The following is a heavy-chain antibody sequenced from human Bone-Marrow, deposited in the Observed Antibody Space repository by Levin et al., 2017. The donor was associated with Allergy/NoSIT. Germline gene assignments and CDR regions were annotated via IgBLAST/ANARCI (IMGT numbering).Heavy chain of an antibody. D-gene: IGHD5-12*01. CDR1: GGSFSGYY. V-gene: IGHV4-34*01. CDR2: INHSGST. J-gene: IGHJ4*02. Sequence: SETLSLTCAVYGGSFSGYYWSWIRQPPGKGLEWIGEINHSGSTNYNPSLKSRVTISVDTSKNQFSLKLSSVTAADTAVYYCARGVALNYWGQGTLVTVSS. CDR3: ARGVALNY.